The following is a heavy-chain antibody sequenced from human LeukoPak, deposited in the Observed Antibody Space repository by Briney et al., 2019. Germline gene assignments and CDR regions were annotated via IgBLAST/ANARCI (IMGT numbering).Heavy chain of an antibody. Sequence: GGSLRLSCAASEFTFSKYGMSWVRQAPGKGLEWVPVISASGSTTYYADSVKGRFTISRDNSKNTLYLQMNSLKTEDTAVYYCAKDLAWSGYYDYWGQGTLVTVSS. CDR2: ISASGSTT. J-gene: IGHJ4*02. V-gene: IGHV3-23*01. CDR1: EFTFSKYG. CDR3: AKDLAWSGYYDY. D-gene: IGHD3-3*01.